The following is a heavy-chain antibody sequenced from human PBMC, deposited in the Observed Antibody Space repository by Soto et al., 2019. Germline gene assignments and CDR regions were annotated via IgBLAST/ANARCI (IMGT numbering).Heavy chain of an antibody. CDR3: ARGATHGSSWYFWFDP. V-gene: IGHV1-69*01. J-gene: IGHJ5*02. D-gene: IGHD6-13*01. Sequence: QMQLVQSGAEVRMPGSSVKVSCKASGGTFSTYSINWVRQAPGQGLEWMGGIIPLFGTTNYAQKFKGRVTITADEYTSTAYMELSSLRAEDAAVYYCARGATHGSSWYFWFDPWGQGTLVPVSS. CDR1: GGTFSTYS. CDR2: IIPLFGTT.